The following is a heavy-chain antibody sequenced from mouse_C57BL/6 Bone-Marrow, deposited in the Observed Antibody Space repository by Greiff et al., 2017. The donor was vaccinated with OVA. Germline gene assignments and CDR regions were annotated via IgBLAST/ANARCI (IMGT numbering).Heavy chain of an antibody. Sequence: EESGPGLVKPSQSLSLTCSVTGYSITSGYYWNWIRQFPGNKLEWMGYISYDGSNNYNPSLKNRISITRDTSKNQFFLKLNSVTTEDTATYYCARGDYGSSYLEYFDVWGTGTTVTVSS. V-gene: IGHV3-6*01. J-gene: IGHJ1*03. CDR2: ISYDGSN. CDR1: GYSITSGYY. D-gene: IGHD1-1*01. CDR3: ARGDYGSSYLEYFDV.